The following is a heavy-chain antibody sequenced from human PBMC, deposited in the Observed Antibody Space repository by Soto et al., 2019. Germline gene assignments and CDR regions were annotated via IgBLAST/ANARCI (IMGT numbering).Heavy chain of an antibody. CDR2: INPNSGGT. CDR1: GYTFTSYA. J-gene: IGHJ4*02. CDR3: AKVSGIYYYDSSGYYDY. V-gene: IGHV1-2*04. Sequence: GAXVKVSCKASGYTFTSYAMHWVRQAPGQRLEWMGWINPNSGGTNYAQKFQGWVTMTRDTSISTAYMELNSLRAEDTAVYYCAKVSGIYYYDSSGYYDYWGQGTLVTVSS. D-gene: IGHD3-22*01.